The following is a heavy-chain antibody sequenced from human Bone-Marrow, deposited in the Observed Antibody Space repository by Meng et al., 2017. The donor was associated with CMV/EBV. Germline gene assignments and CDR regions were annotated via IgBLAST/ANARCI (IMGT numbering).Heavy chain of an antibody. CDR1: GFTFSSYS. Sequence: GGSLRLSCAASGFTFSSYSMNWVRQAPGKGLEWVSSISSSSYIYYADSVKGRFTISRDNAKNSLYLQMNSLRAEDTAVYYCARGDDFWSGYYPKGFDYYYYGMDVWGQGTTVTVSS. V-gene: IGHV3-21*01. CDR3: ARGDDFWSGYYPKGFDYYYYGMDV. D-gene: IGHD3-3*01. CDR2: ISSSSYI. J-gene: IGHJ6*02.